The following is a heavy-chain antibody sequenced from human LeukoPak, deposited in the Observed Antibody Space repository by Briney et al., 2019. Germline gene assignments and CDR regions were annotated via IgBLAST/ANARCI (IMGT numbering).Heavy chain of an antibody. Sequence: ASVKVSCKASGYTFTSYDINWVRQATGQGLEWMGWMNPNSGNTGYAQKFQGRVTMTTDTSTSTAYMELRSLRSDDTAVYYCARAGVTMVRGVINGPWGQGTLVTVSS. J-gene: IGHJ5*02. CDR2: MNPNSGNT. D-gene: IGHD3-10*01. CDR3: ARAGVTMVRGVINGP. CDR1: GYTFTSYD. V-gene: IGHV1-8*01.